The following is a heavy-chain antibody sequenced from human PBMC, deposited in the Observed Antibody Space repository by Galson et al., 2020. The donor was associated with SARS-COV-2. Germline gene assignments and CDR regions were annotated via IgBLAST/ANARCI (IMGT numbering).Heavy chain of an antibody. D-gene: IGHD3-9*01. J-gene: IGHJ1*01. CDR3: AKEVPMTGWTEGYFQH. CDR1: GFTFSSCP. V-gene: IGHV3-23*01. Sequence: GGSLRLSCAASGFTFSSCPMSWVRQAPGQGLEWVSEIRGSGDTTYYADSVKGRFTISRDTSKNTLYLQMNSLRAEDTAIYYCAKEVPMTGWTEGYFQHWGQGTLVTVFS. CDR2: IRGSGDTT.